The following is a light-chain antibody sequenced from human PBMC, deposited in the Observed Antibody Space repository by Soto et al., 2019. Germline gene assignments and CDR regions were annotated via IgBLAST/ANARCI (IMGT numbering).Light chain of an antibody. Sequence: DIPMTQSPSSLSASLGERVSIXCRASQSISSYLNWYQQKPGKAPKVLIYAASSLQSGIPSRFSGSGSGTDFTLTISSLQPEDFATYYCQQSYSIPWTFGQGTKVDIK. CDR1: QSISSY. V-gene: IGKV1-39*01. CDR3: QQSYSIPWT. CDR2: AAS. J-gene: IGKJ1*01.